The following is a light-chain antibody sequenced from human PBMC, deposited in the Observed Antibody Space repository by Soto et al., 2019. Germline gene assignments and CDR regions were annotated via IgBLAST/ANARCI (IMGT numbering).Light chain of an antibody. J-gene: IGLJ2*01. CDR1: SSDVGDYNY. V-gene: IGLV2-14*01. CDR3: SSYTSTNTLI. Sequence: QSALTQPASVSGCPGQSITISCTGTSSDVGDYNYVSWYQQHPGKAPKLLIYGVSNRPSGISSHFSGSKSGNTASLTISGLQAEDEADYYCSSYTSTNTLIFGGGTKLTVL. CDR2: GVS.